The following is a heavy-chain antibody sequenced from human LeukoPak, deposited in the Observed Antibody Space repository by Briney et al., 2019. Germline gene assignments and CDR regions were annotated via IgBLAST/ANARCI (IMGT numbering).Heavy chain of an antibody. D-gene: IGHD3-16*01. J-gene: IGHJ4*02. Sequence: GGSLRLSCAASGFTLSSNYMSWVRQAPGKGLEWVSVIYSGGSTCYADSVKGRFTISRDNSKNTLYLQMNNLRAEDTAVYYCARILRGIDYWGQGTLVTVSS. CDR3: ARILRGIDY. V-gene: IGHV3-53*01. CDR1: GFTLSSNY. CDR2: IYSGGST.